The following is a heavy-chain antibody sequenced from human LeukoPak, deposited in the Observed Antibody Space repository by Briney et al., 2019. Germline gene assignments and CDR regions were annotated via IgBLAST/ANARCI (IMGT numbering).Heavy chain of an antibody. CDR1: GGSISSGGYY. CDR3: ARLLRYYDSSGRYYFDY. CDR2: IYYSGST. V-gene: IGHV4-31*03. D-gene: IGHD3-22*01. Sequence: SETLSLTCTVSGGSISSGGYYWSWIRQHPGKGLEWIGYIYYSGSTYYNPSLKSRVTISVDTSKNQFSLKLSSVTAADTAVYYCARLLRYYDSSGRYYFDYWGQGTLVTVSS. J-gene: IGHJ4*02.